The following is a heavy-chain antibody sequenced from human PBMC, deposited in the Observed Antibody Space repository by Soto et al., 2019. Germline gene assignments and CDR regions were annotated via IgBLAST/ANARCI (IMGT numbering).Heavy chain of an antibody. CDR1: GGSISSYY. CDR2: IYYSGST. D-gene: IGHD6-19*01. CDR3: ARLEYSSGWYRFGY. Sequence: QVQLQESGPGLVKPSETLSLTCTVSGGSISSYYWSWIRQPPGKGLEWIGYIYYSGSTNYNPSLKSRVTISVDTSKNQFSLKLSSVTAADTAVYYCARLEYSSGWYRFGYWGQGTLVNVSS. V-gene: IGHV4-59*01. J-gene: IGHJ4*02.